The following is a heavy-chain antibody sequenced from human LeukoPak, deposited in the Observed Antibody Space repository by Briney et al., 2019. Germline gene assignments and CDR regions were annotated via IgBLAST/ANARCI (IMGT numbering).Heavy chain of an antibody. D-gene: IGHD6-6*01. V-gene: IGHV3-23*01. CDR3: AKSGGQLAYNWFDP. CDR2: LSGSGDNT. J-gene: IGHJ5*02. Sequence: QPGGSLRLSCAASGFTFSSYAMSWVRQAPGKGLEWVSALSGSGDNTYYANSVKGRFTISRDNSKNTLYLQMDNLRAEDTAVYYCAKSGGQLAYNWFDPWGQGTLVTVSS. CDR1: GFTFSSYA.